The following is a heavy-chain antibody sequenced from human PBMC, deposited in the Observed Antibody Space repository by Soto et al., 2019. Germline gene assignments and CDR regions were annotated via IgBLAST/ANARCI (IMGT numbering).Heavy chain of an antibody. CDR3: VRNLASGGTYSIDY. CDR2: VRDKANGYTT. J-gene: IGHJ4*02. CDR1: GFIFSDHY. D-gene: IGHD1-26*01. Sequence: EVQLVESGGGLVEPGGSLRLSCAASGFIFSDHYMDWVRQAPGKGLEWIGRVRDKANGYTTEYAASVRGRITVSRDDSKNSLNLQMTSLQIEDTAMYYCVRNLASGGTYSIDYWGQGTLVTVSS. V-gene: IGHV3-72*01.